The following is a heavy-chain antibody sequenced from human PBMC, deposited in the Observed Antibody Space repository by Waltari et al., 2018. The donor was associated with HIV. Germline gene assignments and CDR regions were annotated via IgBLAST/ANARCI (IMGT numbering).Heavy chain of an antibody. CDR3: AKEGIIVITDAFDI. Sequence: EVQLLESGGGLVQPGGSLRLPCSASGFTFSNYAMSWVRQAPGKGLEGVSSISGSGGSTYYADSVKGRFTVSRDNSKDTLFLQMNSLRAEDTALYYCAKEGIIVITDAFDIWGQGTMVIVSS. CDR1: GFTFSNYA. V-gene: IGHV3-23*01. CDR2: ISGSGGST. J-gene: IGHJ3*02. D-gene: IGHD3-22*01.